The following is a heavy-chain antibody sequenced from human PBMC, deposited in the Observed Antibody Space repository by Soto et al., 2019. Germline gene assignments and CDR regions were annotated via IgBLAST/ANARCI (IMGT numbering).Heavy chain of an antibody. CDR1: GFTFTSSS. CDR3: AAVPGDFDC. V-gene: IGHV1-58*01. Sequence: GASVKVSCKASGFTFTSSSVQWVRQARGQRLEWIGWIVIGSGNTNYAQRFQERVTFTRDMSTSTAYMELSSLRSEDTAMYYCAAVPGDFDCWGQGTLVTSPQ. CDR2: IVIGSGNT. D-gene: IGHD1-1*01. J-gene: IGHJ4*02.